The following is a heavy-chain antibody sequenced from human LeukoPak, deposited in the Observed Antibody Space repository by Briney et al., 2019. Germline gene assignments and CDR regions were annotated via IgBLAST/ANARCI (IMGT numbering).Heavy chain of an antibody. Sequence: PGGSLRLSCAASGFTFSSYAMHWVRQAPGKGLEWVAVISYDGSNKYYADSVKGRFTISRDNSKNTLYLQMNSLRAEDTAVYYCARLDDWVRGVIIEGPFDYWGQGTLVTVSS. CDR2: ISYDGSNK. V-gene: IGHV3-30-3*01. J-gene: IGHJ4*02. CDR1: GFTFSSYA. D-gene: IGHD3-10*01. CDR3: ARLDDWVRGVIIEGPFDY.